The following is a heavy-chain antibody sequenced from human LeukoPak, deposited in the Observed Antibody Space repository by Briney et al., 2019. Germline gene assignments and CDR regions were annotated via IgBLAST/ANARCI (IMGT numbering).Heavy chain of an antibody. CDR1: VFTFSTYW. V-gene: IGHV3-7*05. J-gene: IGHJ6*02. D-gene: IGHD3-16*01. CDR2: INPDGGAQ. Sequence: GGSLRLSCAASVFTFSTYWMTWVRQAPGKGLEWVANINPDGGAQYYVDSLKGRFTVSRDNAKSSLYLQMNNLRGEDTAVYYCARWVITPYYGMDVWGQGTTVTVSS. CDR3: ARWVITPYYGMDV.